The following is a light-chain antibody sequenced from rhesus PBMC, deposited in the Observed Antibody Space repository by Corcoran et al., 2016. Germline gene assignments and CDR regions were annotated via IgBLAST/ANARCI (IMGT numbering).Light chain of an antibody. CDR3: QQYDDLPRT. J-gene: IGKJ1*01. V-gene: IGKV1-19*01. Sequence: DIQMTQSPSSLSASVGDKVTITCHASQGINSWLAWYQHTPGKAPKPLIFSASSFHSGVPSRFSGSGSGTDYTLTINSLQPEDFATYYCQQYDDLPRTFGQGTKVEIK. CDR2: SAS. CDR1: QGINSW.